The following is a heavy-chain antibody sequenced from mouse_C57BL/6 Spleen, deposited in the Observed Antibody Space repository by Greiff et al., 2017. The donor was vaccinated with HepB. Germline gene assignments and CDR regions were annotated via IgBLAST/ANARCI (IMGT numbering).Heavy chain of an antibody. Sequence: VQLKESGAELVRPGASVKLSCTASGFNIKDYYMHWVKQRPEQGLEWIGRIDPEDGDTEYAPKFQGKATMTADTSSNTAYLQLSSLTSEDTAVYYCTQDSSGYVRFAYWGQGTLVTVSA. V-gene: IGHV14-1*01. CDR2: IDPEDGDT. CDR3: TQDSSGYVRFAY. D-gene: IGHD3-2*02. J-gene: IGHJ3*01. CDR1: GFNIKDYY.